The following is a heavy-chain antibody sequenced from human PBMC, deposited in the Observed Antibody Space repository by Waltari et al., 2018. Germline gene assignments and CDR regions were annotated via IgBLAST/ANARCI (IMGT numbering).Heavy chain of an antibody. Sequence: QVQLQQWGAGLLKPSETLSLTCAVYGGSFSGSYWSWIRQPPGKGLEWIGEINHSGSTNYNPSLKSRVTISVDTSKNQFSLKLSSVTAADTAVYYCARCVTAQYYYYYGMDVWGQGTTVTVSS. J-gene: IGHJ6*02. CDR1: GGSFSGSY. D-gene: IGHD2-21*02. CDR2: INHSGST. V-gene: IGHV4-34*01. CDR3: ARCVTAQYYYYYGMDV.